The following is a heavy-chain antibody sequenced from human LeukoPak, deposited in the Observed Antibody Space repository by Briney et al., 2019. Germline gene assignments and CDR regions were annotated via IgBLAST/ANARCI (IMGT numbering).Heavy chain of an antibody. CDR2: INQDESKK. V-gene: IGHV3-7*01. CDR3: ARDHANRADY. D-gene: IGHD2-2*01. CDR1: GFTFSNDW. Sequence: GGSLRLSCAASGFTFSNDWMCWVRQAPGKGLEWVANINQDESKKYYADSVKARLTISRDNAEDSLYLQMSSLTAEDTAIYYCARDHANRADYWGQGTLVTVSS. J-gene: IGHJ4*02.